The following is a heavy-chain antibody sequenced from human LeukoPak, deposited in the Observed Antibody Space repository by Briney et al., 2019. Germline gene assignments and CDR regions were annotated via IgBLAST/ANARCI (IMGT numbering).Heavy chain of an antibody. V-gene: IGHV3-7*01. CDR3: AGDWAGYPDY. J-gene: IGHJ6*04. D-gene: IGHD3/OR15-3a*01. Sequence: GGSLRLSCAASGFTFSSYWMSWVRQAPGKGLEWVANIKQDGSEKYVDSVKGRFTISRDNAKNSLYLQMNSLRAEDTAVYYCAGDWAGYPDYWGKGTTVTISS. CDR1: GFTFSSYW. CDR2: IKQDGSEK.